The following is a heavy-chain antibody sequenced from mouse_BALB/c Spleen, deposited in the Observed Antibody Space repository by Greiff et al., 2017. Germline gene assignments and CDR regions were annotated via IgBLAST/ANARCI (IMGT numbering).Heavy chain of an antibody. D-gene: IGHD2-4*01. CDR3: ANDYLEAY. CDR1: GFTFSSYA. CDR2: ISSGGST. V-gene: IGHV5-6-5*01. J-gene: IGHJ3*01. Sequence: EVQLQESGGGLVKPGGSLKLSCAASGFTFSSYAMSWVRQTPEKRLEWVASISSGGSTYYPDSVKGRFTISRDNARNILYLQMSSLRSEDTAMYYCANDYLEAYWGQGTLVTVSA.